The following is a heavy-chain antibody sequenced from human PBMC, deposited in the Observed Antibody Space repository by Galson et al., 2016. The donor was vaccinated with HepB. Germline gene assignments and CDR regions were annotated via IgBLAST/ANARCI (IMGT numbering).Heavy chain of an antibody. CDR2: IYWDDDK. J-gene: IGHJ4*02. Sequence: PALVKPTQTLTLTCTFSGFSLSTSGVGVVWIRQPPGKALEWLALIYWDDDKRYSPSLKSRLTITKDTSKNQVVLKMTNMDPVDTAAYYCAHTPNGGNSADYFDYWGQGTLVTVSS. V-gene: IGHV2-5*02. D-gene: IGHD4-23*01. CDR3: AHTPNGGNSADYFDY. CDR1: GFSLSTSGVG.